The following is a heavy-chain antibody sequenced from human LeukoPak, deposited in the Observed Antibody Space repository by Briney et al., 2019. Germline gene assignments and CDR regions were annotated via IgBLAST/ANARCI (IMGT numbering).Heavy chain of an antibody. V-gene: IGHV1-3*04. Sequence: ALLKASSKASGSTFTRYAMPSVRQAPGQRLEWLGWSNTGNGNTKYSQKFQGRVTITRDTSASTAYMELSSLRSEDTAVYYCARAPSSWYSPYFDYWGQGTLVTVSS. CDR3: ARAPSSWYSPYFDY. CDR1: GSTFTRYA. D-gene: IGHD6-13*01. CDR2: SNTGNGNT. J-gene: IGHJ4*02.